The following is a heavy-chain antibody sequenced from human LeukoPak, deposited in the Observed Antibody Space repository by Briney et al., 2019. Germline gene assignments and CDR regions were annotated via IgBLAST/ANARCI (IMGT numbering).Heavy chain of an antibody. J-gene: IGHJ5*02. CDR2: IYNSGGT. CDR3: ARDSGTTGEVKFDP. D-gene: IGHD3-10*01. CDR1: GGSISSYY. V-gene: IGHV4-4*07. Sequence: SGTLSLTCTVSGGSISSYYWSWIRQPAGKGLEWIGRIYNSGGTTYNPSLKSRVTMSVDTSKNQCSLKLSSVTAADTAVYYCARDSGTTGEVKFDPWGQGTLVTVSS.